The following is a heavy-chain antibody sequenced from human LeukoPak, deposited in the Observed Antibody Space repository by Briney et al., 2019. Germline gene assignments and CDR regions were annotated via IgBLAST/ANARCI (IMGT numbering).Heavy chain of an antibody. CDR1: GYTFTGYY. D-gene: IGHD3-3*01. J-gene: IGHJ4*02. CDR3: ARVTQTHYDFWSGYPPFDH. V-gene: IGHV1-2*02. Sequence: ASVKVSCKASGYTFTGYYMHWVRQAPGQGLEWMGWINPNSGGTNYAQKFQGRVTMTRDTSISTAYMGLSRLRSDDTAVYYCARVTQTHYDFWSGYPPFDHWGQGTLVPVSS. CDR2: INPNSGGT.